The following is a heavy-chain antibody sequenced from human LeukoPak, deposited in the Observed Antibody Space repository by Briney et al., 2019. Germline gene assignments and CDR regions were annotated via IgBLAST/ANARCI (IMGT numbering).Heavy chain of an antibody. V-gene: IGHV4-59*08. CDR2: IYYSGST. Sequence: SETLSLTCTVAGGSISSYYWSWIRQPPGKGLEWIGYIYYSGSTNYTPSLKSRVTISVDTSKNQFSLKLSSVTAADTAVYYCARHPLDTAMDPFDYWGQGTLVTVSS. CDR1: GGSISSYY. J-gene: IGHJ4*02. D-gene: IGHD5-18*01. CDR3: ARHPLDTAMDPFDY.